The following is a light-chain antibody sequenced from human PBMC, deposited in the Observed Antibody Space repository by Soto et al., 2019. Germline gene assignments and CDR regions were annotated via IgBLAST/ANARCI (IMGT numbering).Light chain of an antibody. V-gene: IGLV1-40*01. Sequence: QSVLTQPPSVSGAPGQRVTISCTGSSSNIGAGYDGHGYQQLPGTAPKLLIYGKSNRPSGVPYRFSCSKSGTSASLAITGLQAEDEADYYCQSYDSSLSGSVVFGGGTKLTVL. J-gene: IGLJ2*01. CDR3: QSYDSSLSGSVV. CDR2: GKS. CDR1: SSNIGAGYD.